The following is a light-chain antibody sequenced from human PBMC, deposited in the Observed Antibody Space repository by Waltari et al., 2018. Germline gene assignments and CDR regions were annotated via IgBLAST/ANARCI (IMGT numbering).Light chain of an antibody. J-gene: IGKJ2*01. Sequence: DIVMTQSPLSLPVTPGEPASISCRSSQSLLHSNGYNYLDWYLQKPGQSPQLLIYLGSNRASGAPDRCSGSGSVTDFTLKISRVEAEDVGVYYCMQALQTSYTFGQGTKLEIK. CDR3: MQALQTSYT. CDR2: LGS. V-gene: IGKV2-28*01. CDR1: QSLLHSNGYNY.